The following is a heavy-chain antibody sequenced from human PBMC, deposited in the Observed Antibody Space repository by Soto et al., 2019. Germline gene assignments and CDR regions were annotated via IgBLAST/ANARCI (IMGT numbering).Heavy chain of an antibody. J-gene: IGHJ4*02. CDR3: AKMSDFWSGSPTYHFDY. V-gene: IGHV3-23*01. CDR1: GFTFSSYA. D-gene: IGHD3-3*01. CDR2: ISGSGGST. Sequence: PGGSLRISCAASGFTFSSYAMSWVRQAPGKGLGWVSAISGSGGSTYYADSVKGRFTISRDNSKKTLYVQMNSLRAGDTAVYYCAKMSDFWSGSPTYHFDYWGQGTQVTVSS.